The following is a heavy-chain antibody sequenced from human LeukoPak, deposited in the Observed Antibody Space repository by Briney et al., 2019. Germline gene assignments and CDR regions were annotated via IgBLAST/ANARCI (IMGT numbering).Heavy chain of an antibody. V-gene: IGHV4-59*12. D-gene: IGHD3-9*01. Sequence: SETLSLTCTVSGGSISSYQWSWIRQPPGKGLEWIGNIYYSGSANYNPSLKSRVTISVDTSKNQFSLKLSSVTAADTAVYYCARGGDDILTGYYNWGQGTLVTVSS. J-gene: IGHJ4*02. CDR1: GGSISSYQ. CDR3: ARGGDDILTGYYN. CDR2: IYYSGSA.